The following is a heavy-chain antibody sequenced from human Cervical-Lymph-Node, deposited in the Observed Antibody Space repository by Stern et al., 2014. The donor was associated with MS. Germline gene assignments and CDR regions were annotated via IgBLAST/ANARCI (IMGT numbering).Heavy chain of an antibody. J-gene: IGHJ2*01. V-gene: IGHV4-39*02. D-gene: IGHD4-11*01. CDR3: ARGVTAVTNYVPNWCFDL. Sequence: QLQLQESGPGLVKPSETLSLTCTVSGASFTNRDYWGWIRQSPGKGLEWVGSVYYSGITYYRPSLKSRVTISIDTSRNQFFLGLTSGTATDTAVYFCARGVTAVTNYVPNWCFDLWGRGTLVTVSS. CDR2: VYYSGIT. CDR1: GASFTNRDY.